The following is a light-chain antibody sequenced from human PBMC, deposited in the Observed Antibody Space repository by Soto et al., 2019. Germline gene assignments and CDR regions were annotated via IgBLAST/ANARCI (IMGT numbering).Light chain of an antibody. V-gene: IGKV1-39*01. CDR2: ASF. CDR1: QSISSY. J-gene: IGKJ2*01. CDR3: QQNYSTPYT. Sequence: EIQMTQSPSSLSASVGDRVTITCRASQSISSYLNWYQQKRGKAPKLLIYASFSLQSGVPSRFSGSGSGTDFTLTISSLQPEDFATYYCQQNYSTPYTFGQGTKLEIK.